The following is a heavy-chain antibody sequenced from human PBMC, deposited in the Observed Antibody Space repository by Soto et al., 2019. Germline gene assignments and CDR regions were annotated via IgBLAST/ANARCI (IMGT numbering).Heavy chain of an antibody. D-gene: IGHD6-19*01. Sequence: GGSLRLSCAASGFTFSSYSMNWVRQAPGKGLEWVSSISSSSSYIYYADSVKGRFTISRDNGKNSLYQQMNSLRAEDTAGYYCARVGLVLAGDSRAFDIWCRGTMYTFSS. CDR1: GFTFSSYS. CDR3: ARVGLVLAGDSRAFDI. CDR2: ISSSSSYI. J-gene: IGHJ3*02. V-gene: IGHV3-21*01.